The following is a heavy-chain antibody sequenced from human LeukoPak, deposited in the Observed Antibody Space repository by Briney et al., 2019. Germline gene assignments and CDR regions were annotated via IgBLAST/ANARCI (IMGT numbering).Heavy chain of an antibody. CDR3: ARDDGDGYSYGRFDY. J-gene: IGHJ4*02. V-gene: IGHV7-4-1*02. CDR1: GYRFATYA. CDR2: INTNTGNP. Sequence: ASVKVSCKASGYRFATYAITWVRQAPGRGLEWMGWINTNTGNPTYAQGFTGRFVFSLDTSVSTAYLQISSLKAEDTAVCYCARDDGDGYSYGRFDYWGQGTLVTVSS. D-gene: IGHD5-18*01.